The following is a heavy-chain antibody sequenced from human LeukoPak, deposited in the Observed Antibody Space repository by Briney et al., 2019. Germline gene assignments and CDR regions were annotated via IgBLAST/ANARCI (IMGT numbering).Heavy chain of an antibody. CDR2: INPNSGGT. J-gene: IGHJ4*02. Sequence: ASVKVSCKASGYTFTSYYMHWVRQAPGQGLEWMGWINPNSGGTNYAQKFQGRVTMTRDASISTAYMELSRLRSDDTAVYYCARELAVAGTLDYWGQGTLVTVSS. D-gene: IGHD6-19*01. CDR1: GYTFTSYY. V-gene: IGHV1-2*02. CDR3: ARELAVAGTLDY.